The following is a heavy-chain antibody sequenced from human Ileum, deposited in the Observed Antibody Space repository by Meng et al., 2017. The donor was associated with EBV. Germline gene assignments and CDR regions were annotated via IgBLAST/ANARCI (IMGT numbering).Heavy chain of an antibody. CDR2: ISHDESNK. D-gene: IGHD5-18*01. Sequence: QVQMVESGGGGVQPGRSRRLSCAASGFSFRSFAMHWVRQAPGKGLEWVAVISHDESNKYYADSVKGRFTISRDSSKSTLYLQMNSLRAEDTAVYYCVRDLNTATYYFDYWGQGALVTVS. CDR1: GFSFRSFA. V-gene: IGHV3-30-3*01. CDR3: VRDLNTATYYFDY. J-gene: IGHJ4*02.